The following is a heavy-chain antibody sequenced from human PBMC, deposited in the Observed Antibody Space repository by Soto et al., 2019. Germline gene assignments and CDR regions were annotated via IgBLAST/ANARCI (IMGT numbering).Heavy chain of an antibody. CDR2: ISYDGSNK. CDR3: ARYSGTYQGPIDY. V-gene: IGHV3-30*03. D-gene: IGHD1-26*01. Sequence: PWGSLRISCASSDFTFSHYGIHWVRQAPGKGLEWLAVISYDGSNKHYADSVKGRFTVSRDNSKNTLYLQMNSLRAEDTAVYFCARYSGTYQGPIDYWGQGTMVTVSS. CDR1: DFTFSHYG. J-gene: IGHJ4*02.